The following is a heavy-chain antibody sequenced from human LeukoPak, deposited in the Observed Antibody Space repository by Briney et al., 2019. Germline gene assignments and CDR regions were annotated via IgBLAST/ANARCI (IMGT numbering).Heavy chain of an antibody. V-gene: IGHV4-39*07. D-gene: IGHD2-8*01. CDR2: IYYSGST. CDR1: GGSISSSSYY. J-gene: IGHJ4*02. Sequence: SETLSLTCTVSGGSISSSSYYWGWIRQPPGKGLEWIGSIYYSGSTYYNPSLKSRVTISVDTSKNQFSLKLSSVTAADTAVYYCARNGAPMDYFDYWGQGTLVTVSS. CDR3: ARNGAPMDYFDY.